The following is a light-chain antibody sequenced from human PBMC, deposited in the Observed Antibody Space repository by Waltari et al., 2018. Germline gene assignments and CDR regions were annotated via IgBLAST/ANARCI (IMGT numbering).Light chain of an antibody. Sequence: SALTQPDSVSGSPGQSITISCSGVSSDSGAYNYVSWYRRRPGEAPKVIIYDVSNRPSGVSNRFSGSKSGSTASLTISGLQPEDEAVYYCSSFTSSTTGIFGGGTKLTVL. CDR2: DVS. J-gene: IGLJ2*01. CDR1: SSDSGAYNY. V-gene: IGLV2-14*03. CDR3: SSFTSSTTGI.